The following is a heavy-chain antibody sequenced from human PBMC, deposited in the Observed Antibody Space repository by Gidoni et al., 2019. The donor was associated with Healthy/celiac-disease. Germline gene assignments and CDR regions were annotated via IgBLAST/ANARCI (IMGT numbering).Heavy chain of an antibody. Sequence: QVQLVQSGAEVKKPGASVKVSCKASGYTFTSYDINWVRQATGQGLEWMGWMNPNSGNTGYAQKFQGRVTMTRNISISTAYMELSNLRSEDTAVYYCARLHPSADGAFDIWGQGTMVTVSS. CDR1: GYTFTSYD. V-gene: IGHV1-8*01. CDR2: MNPNSGNT. CDR3: ARLHPSADGAFDI. J-gene: IGHJ3*02.